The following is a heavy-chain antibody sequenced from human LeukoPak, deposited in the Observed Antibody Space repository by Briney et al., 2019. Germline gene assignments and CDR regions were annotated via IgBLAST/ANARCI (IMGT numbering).Heavy chain of an antibody. Sequence: PESLSLSCTVSLGSITGISYCWGSIRQPPRNWMEWIVCMYFNGSTSYNPPRKARAPISVATSKNHFSRNLSSVTAADTSVYYCARHNYGDYVFYYWGQGTLVTVSS. CDR1: LGSITGISYC. V-gene: IGHV4-39*01. J-gene: IGHJ4*02. CDR3: ARHNYGDYVFYY. D-gene: IGHD4-17*01. CDR2: MYFNGST.